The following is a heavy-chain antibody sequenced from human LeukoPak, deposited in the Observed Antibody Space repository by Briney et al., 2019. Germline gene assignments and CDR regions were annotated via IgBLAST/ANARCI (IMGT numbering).Heavy chain of an antibody. V-gene: IGHV4-4*07. J-gene: IGHJ5*02. CDR2: IYTSGST. D-gene: IGHD3-3*01. CDR3: ARIHYDFWSAVENWFDP. CDR1: GGSISSYY. Sequence: SETLSLTCTVSGGSISSYYWSWIRQPAGKGLEWIGRIYTSGSTNYNPSLKSRVTMSVDTSKNQFSLKLSSVTAADTAVYYCARIHYDFWSAVENWFDPWGQGTLVTVSS.